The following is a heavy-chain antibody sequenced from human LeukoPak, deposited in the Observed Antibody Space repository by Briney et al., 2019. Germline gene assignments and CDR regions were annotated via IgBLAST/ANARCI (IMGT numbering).Heavy chain of an antibody. CDR1: GFTFSSNG. CDR3: AKDIGSYYDY. V-gene: IGHV3-30*02. D-gene: IGHD3-10*01. J-gene: IGHJ4*02. CDR2: IQYDGSKK. Sequence: QSGGSLRLSCAASGFTFSSNGMHWVRQAPGKGLEWVTFIQYDGSKKYYADSVKGRFTISRDNSKNTLYLEMNSLRAEDTAVYYCAKDIGSYYDYWGQGILVTVSS.